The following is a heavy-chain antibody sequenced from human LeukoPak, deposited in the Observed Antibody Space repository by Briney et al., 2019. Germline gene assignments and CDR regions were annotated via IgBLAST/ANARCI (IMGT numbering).Heavy chain of an antibody. CDR2: ISSSSSYT. D-gene: IGHD3-3*01. J-gene: IGHJ5*02. Sequence: PGGSLRLSCAASGFTFSDYYMSWIRQAPGKGLEWVSYISSSSSYTNYADSVKGRFTISRDNAKNSLYLQMNSLRAEDTAVYYCARGEWLSGSWFDPWGQGTLVTVSS. V-gene: IGHV3-11*06. CDR3: ARGEWLSGSWFDP. CDR1: GFTFSDYY.